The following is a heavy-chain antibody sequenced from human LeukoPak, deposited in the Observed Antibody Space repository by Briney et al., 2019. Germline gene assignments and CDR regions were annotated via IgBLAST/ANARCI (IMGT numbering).Heavy chain of an antibody. Sequence: GESPKISCKSSGYIFTSYWIGWVRQMPVKGLEWMGIIYPGDSHVKYSPSFQGQVTISADESSNTVYLQWTSLKASDTAMYYCARENWGSGDYWGQGTLVTVSS. D-gene: IGHD7-27*01. J-gene: IGHJ4*02. CDR1: GYIFTSYW. V-gene: IGHV5-51*01. CDR2: IYPGDSHV. CDR3: ARENWGSGDY.